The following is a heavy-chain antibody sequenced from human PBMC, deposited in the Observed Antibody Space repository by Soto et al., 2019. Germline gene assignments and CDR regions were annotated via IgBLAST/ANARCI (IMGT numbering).Heavy chain of an antibody. CDR1: GDSISSTYY. Sequence: SETLSLTCTVSGDSISSTYYWGWIRRPPGKGLEWIATIFSTGTTHYNPSLRSRVTISVDTSKNQFSLTVRSVTAADTAAYYCARHDYGDGFSYWGQGSQVTVSS. CDR2: IFSTGTT. CDR3: ARHDYGDGFSY. V-gene: IGHV4-39*01. J-gene: IGHJ4*02. D-gene: IGHD4-17*01.